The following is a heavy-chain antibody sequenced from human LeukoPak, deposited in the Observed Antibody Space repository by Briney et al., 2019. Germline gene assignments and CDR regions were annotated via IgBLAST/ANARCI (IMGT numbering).Heavy chain of an antibody. CDR1: GYTLTELS. J-gene: IGHJ4*02. V-gene: IGHV1-24*01. CDR3: ATVETTVTTFDY. CDR2: FGPEDGET. D-gene: IGHD4-17*01. Sequence: WASVKVSCKVSGYTLTELSMHWVRQAPGKGLEWMGGFGPEDGETIYAQKFQGRVTMTEDTSTDTAYMELSSLRSEDTAVYYCATVETTVTTFDYWGQGTLVTVSS.